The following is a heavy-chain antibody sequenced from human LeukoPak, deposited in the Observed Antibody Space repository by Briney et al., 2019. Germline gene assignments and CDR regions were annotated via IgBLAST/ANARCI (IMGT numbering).Heavy chain of an antibody. D-gene: IGHD3-16*01. CDR1: GFTFSSYS. J-gene: IGHJ6*04. V-gene: IGHV3-48*01. Sequence: PGGSLRLSCAASGFTFSSYSMNWVRQAPGKGLEWVSYISSSSSTIYYADSVKGRFTISRDNAKNSLYLQMNSLRAEDTAVYYCARIFGGLPLSMDVWGKGTTVTVSS. CDR3: ARIFGGLPLSMDV. CDR2: ISSSSSTI.